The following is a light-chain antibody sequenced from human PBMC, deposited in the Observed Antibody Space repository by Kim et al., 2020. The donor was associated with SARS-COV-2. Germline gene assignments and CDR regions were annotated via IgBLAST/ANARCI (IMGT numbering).Light chain of an antibody. Sequence: SPGERATPSCRASQSVSSNLAWFQQKPGQAPRLVFYGASTRATGIPARFSGSGSGTEFTLTISSLQSEDFAVYYCQQYNNWPPWTFGQGTKVDIK. CDR3: QQYNNWPPWT. CDR2: GAS. V-gene: IGKV3-15*01. J-gene: IGKJ1*01. CDR1: QSVSSN.